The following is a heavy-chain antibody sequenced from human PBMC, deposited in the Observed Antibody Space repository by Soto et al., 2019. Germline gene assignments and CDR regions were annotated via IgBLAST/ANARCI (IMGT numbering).Heavy chain of an antibody. V-gene: IGHV1-2*02. J-gene: IGHJ4*02. Sequence: AAVKVSCKASGYTFTGHYIHWVRQAPEQGPEWMGEIGPESGATRYAQRFQGRVTMTRDMSITTVYMESNNLSPDDTAVYYCGRGRSGQIVVFYWGQGTPVTVSS. CDR1: GYTFTGHY. CDR2: IGPESGAT. CDR3: GRGRSGQIVVFY. D-gene: IGHD1-26*01.